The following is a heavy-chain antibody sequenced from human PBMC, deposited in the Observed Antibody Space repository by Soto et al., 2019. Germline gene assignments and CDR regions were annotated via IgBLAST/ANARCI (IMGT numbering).Heavy chain of an antibody. CDR3: ARVRHGCSANNCYFDP. J-gene: IGHJ5*01. V-gene: IGHV4-4*02. D-gene: IGHD1-1*01. CDR2: VHISGHS. Sequence: QVHLQESGPGLVAPSGTLSLTCTLSGGSVRAPDWWNWVRQSPDKGLEWIAEVHISGHSNYNPSHRRRVSATIDSSKNQFYLNLNPVTPADTAIYNCARVRHGCSANNCYFDPWGQGTQVTISS. CDR1: GGSVRAPDW.